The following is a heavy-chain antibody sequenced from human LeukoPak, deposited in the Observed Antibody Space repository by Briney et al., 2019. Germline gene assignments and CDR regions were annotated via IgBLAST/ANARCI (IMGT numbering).Heavy chain of an antibody. CDR1: GLIFSSYS. CDR3: ARDPQFRGPLDY. V-gene: IGHV3-21*01. D-gene: IGHD2-15*01. Sequence: GGSLRLSCAASGLIFSSYSMNWVRQAPGKGLEWVSSISSSSSYIYYADSVKGRFTISRDNAKNSLYLQMNSLRAEDTAVYYCARDPQFRGPLDYWGQGTLVTVSS. CDR2: ISSSSSYI. J-gene: IGHJ4*02.